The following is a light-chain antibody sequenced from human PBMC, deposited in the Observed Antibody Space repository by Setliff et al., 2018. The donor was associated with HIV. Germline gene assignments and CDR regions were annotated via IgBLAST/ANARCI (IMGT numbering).Light chain of an antibody. CDR1: SSDVGGYNF. CDR2: DVT. Sequence: LTQPASVSGSPGQSITISCTGTSSDVGGYNFVSWYQQHPDKAPKVLIYDVTHRPSGVSSRFSGSKSGKTASLTISGLQAEDEADYFCSSYRNSDPFYVFGTGTKVTVL. CDR3: SSYRNSDPFYV. J-gene: IGLJ1*01. V-gene: IGLV2-14*03.